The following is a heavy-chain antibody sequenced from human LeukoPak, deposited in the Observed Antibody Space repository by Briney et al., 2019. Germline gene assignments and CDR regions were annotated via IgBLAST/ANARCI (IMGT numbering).Heavy chain of an antibody. J-gene: IGHJ3*02. CDR2: IYYNGKT. V-gene: IGHV4-39*01. CDR1: GVSISSSSYY. D-gene: IGHD5-18*01. CDR3: ARHPMGGDRGNSLDI. Sequence: PSETLPLTCTVSGVSISSSSYYRGWIRQPPGKGLEWIGSIYYNGKTYYKPSLKSRVTISADMSKNQFSLKLSSVTATDTSVYYCARHPMGGDRGNSLDIWGQGTMVTMSS.